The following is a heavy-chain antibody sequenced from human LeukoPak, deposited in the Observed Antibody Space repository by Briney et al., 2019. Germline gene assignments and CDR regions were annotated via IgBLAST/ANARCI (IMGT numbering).Heavy chain of an antibody. CDR3: AKGLGIYKNSDAFDI. Sequence: GGSLRLSCAASGFTFSSYAMSWVRQAPGKGLEWVSTISGSGGSTYYADSVKGRFTISRDNSKNTLYLQMNSLRAEDTAVYYCAKGLGIYKNSDAFDIWGQGTMVTVSS. V-gene: IGHV3-23*01. CDR1: GFTFSSYA. J-gene: IGHJ3*02. CDR2: ISGSGGST. D-gene: IGHD5-12*01.